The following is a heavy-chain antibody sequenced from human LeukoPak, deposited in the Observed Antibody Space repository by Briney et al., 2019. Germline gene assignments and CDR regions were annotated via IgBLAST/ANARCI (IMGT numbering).Heavy chain of an antibody. Sequence: PSETLSLTCTVSGGSISSSSYYGGWIRQPPGKGLEWIGSIYYSGSTYYNPSLKSRVTISVDTSKNQFSLKLSSVTAADTAVYYCAREIRDGYNLDYWGQGTLVTVSS. CDR2: IYYSGST. V-gene: IGHV4-39*07. D-gene: IGHD5-24*01. CDR3: AREIRDGYNLDY. J-gene: IGHJ4*02. CDR1: GGSISSSSYY.